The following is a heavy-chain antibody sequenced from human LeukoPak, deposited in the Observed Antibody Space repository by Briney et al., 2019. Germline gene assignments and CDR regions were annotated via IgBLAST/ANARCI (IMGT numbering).Heavy chain of an antibody. CDR3: ARGRSDYVWGGYRYMYYFDY. D-gene: IGHD3-16*02. J-gene: IGHJ4*02. Sequence: GGALRLSCAAPGCTLRNYRMSWVRQAPGKGLERVANIKQDGSEKYYVDSVKGQFTISRDNAKNSLYLQVNSLRAEDTAVYFCARGRSDYVWGGYRYMYYFDYWGQGTLVTVSS. CDR2: IKQDGSEK. V-gene: IGHV3-7*04. CDR1: GCTLRNYR.